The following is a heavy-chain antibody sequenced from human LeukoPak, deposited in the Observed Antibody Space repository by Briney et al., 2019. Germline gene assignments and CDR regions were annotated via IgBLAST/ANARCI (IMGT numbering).Heavy chain of an antibody. CDR3: DRGGYYDSSDAFHF. Sequence: GGSLTLSCAASGFTFNSHAMNWVRQAPGKGLEWVSGISASGGSAYYADSVKGRFAISGDNSKNILYLQMNSLRAEDTAVYYCDRGGYYDSSDAFHFWGQGTMVTISS. J-gene: IGHJ3*01. CDR2: ISASGGSA. CDR1: GFTFNSHA. V-gene: IGHV3-23*01. D-gene: IGHD3-22*01.